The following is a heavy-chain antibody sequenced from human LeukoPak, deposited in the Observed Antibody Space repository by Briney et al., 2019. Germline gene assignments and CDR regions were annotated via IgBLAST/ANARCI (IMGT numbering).Heavy chain of an antibody. CDR3: ARAPYGSGREPFPYDY. CDR2: IYHSGST. J-gene: IGHJ4*02. CDR1: GGSISSGGYS. Sequence: SETLSLTCAVSGGSISSGGYSWSWIRQPPGKGLEWIGYIYHSGSTYYNPSLKSRVTISVDRSKNQLSLKLSSVTAADTAVYYCARAPYGSGREPFPYDYWGQGTLVTVSS. V-gene: IGHV4-30-2*01. D-gene: IGHD3-10*01.